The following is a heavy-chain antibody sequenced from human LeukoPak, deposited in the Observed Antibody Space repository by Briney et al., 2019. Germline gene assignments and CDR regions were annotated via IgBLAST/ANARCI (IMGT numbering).Heavy chain of an antibody. CDR2: ISYDGSNK. V-gene: IGHV3-30-3*01. D-gene: IGHD5-12*01. Sequence: PGRSLRLSCAASGFTFSIYAMHWVRQAPGKGLEWVAVISYDGSNKYYADSVKGRFTISRDNSKNTLYLQMNSLRAEDTAVYYCASNIVATIGDYWGQGTLVTVSS. CDR3: ASNIVATIGDY. J-gene: IGHJ4*02. CDR1: GFTFSIYA.